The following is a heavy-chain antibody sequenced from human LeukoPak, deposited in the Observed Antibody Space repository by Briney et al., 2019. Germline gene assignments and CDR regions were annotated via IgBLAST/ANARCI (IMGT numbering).Heavy chain of an antibody. D-gene: IGHD4-17*01. J-gene: IGHJ4*02. CDR2: ISGSGGST. CDR1: GFTFSSYA. V-gene: IGHV3-23*01. Sequence: GGSLRLSCAASGFTFSSYAMHWVRQAPGKGLEWVSTISGSGGSTYYADSVKGRFTISRDNSKNTLYLQMNSLRAEDTAVYYCAKAPYGDYGIDYWGQGTLVTVSS. CDR3: AKAPYGDYGIDY.